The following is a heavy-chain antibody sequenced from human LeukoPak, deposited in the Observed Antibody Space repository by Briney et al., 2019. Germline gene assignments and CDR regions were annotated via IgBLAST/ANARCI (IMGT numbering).Heavy chain of an antibody. J-gene: IGHJ4*02. D-gene: IGHD6-19*01. V-gene: IGHV4-59*01. Sequence: PSETLSLTCTVSGGSISSYYWSWIRQPPGKGLEWIGYIYYSGSTNYNPSLKSRVTISVDTSKNQFSLKLSSVTAADTAVYYCARSFRVAGTDYWGQGTLVTVSS. CDR1: GGSISSYY. CDR2: IYYSGST. CDR3: ARSFRVAGTDY.